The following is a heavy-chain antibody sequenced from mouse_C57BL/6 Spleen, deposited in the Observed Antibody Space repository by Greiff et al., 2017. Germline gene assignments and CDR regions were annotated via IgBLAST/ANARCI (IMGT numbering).Heavy chain of an antibody. V-gene: IGHV1-82*01. CDR1: GYAFSSSW. CDR3: ARGEFITTGGFDY. J-gene: IGHJ2*01. CDR2: IYPGDGDT. D-gene: IGHD1-1*01. Sequence: QVQLQQSGPELVKPGASVKISCKASGYAFSSSWMNWVKQRPGKGLEWIGRIYPGDGDTNYNGKFKGKATLTADKSSSTAYMQLSSLTSEDSAVYFGARGEFITTGGFDYWGQGTTLTVSS.